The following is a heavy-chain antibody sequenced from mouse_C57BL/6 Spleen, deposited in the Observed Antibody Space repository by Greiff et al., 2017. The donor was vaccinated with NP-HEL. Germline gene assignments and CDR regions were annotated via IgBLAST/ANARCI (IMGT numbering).Heavy chain of an antibody. V-gene: IGHV5-6*01. CDR3: ARQEGGPYYFDY. CDR1: GFTFSSYG. J-gene: IGHJ2*01. CDR2: ISSGGSYT. Sequence: EVKLQESGGDLVKPGGSLKLSCAASGFTFSSYGMSWVRQTPDKRLEWVATISSGGSYTYYPDSVKGRFTISRDNAKNTLYLQMSSLKSEDTAMYYCARQEGGPYYFDYWGQGTTLTVSS.